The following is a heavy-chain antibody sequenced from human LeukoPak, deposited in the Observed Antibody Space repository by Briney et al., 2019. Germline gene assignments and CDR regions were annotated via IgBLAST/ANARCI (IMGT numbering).Heavy chain of an antibody. Sequence: GGSLRLSCAASGFIFNSYPMHWVRQAPGKGLEWVAIISHDDSDTYYADSVRGRFTISRDNFKNTLYLQMNSLRAEDTAVYFCARGSRLKDTDPTSLDYWGQGTLVTVSS. J-gene: IGHJ4*02. D-gene: IGHD5-18*01. CDR1: GFIFNSYP. CDR3: ARGSRLKDTDPTSLDY. V-gene: IGHV3-30*01. CDR2: ISHDDSDT.